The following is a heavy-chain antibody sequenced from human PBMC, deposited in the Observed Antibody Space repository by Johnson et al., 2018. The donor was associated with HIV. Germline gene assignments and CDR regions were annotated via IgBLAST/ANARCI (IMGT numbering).Heavy chain of an antibody. CDR2: IRSKANSYAT. CDR1: GFTFSGSA. CDR3: ARQTLRAFDI. V-gene: IGHV3-73*02. Sequence: EVQLVESGGGLVQPGGSLKLSCAASGFTFSGSAMHWVRQASGKGLEWVGRIRSKANSYATAYGASVKGRFTISRDDSKNTAYLQMNSLKTEDTAVYYCARQTLRAFDIWGQGTMVTVSS. J-gene: IGHJ3*02.